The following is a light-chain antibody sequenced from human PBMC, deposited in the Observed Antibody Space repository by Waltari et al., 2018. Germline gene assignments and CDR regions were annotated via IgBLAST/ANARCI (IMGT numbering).Light chain of an antibody. V-gene: IGLV4-69*01. Sequence: QLVLTQSPSASASLGASVKLTCTLSSGHSSYAIAWHQQQPEKGPRYLMKLNSDGSHSKGDGIPDRFSGSSLGAERYLTISSLQSEDEADYYCQTWGTGPWVFGGGTKLTVL. CDR1: SGHSSYA. CDR2: LNSDGSH. J-gene: IGLJ3*02. CDR3: QTWGTGPWV.